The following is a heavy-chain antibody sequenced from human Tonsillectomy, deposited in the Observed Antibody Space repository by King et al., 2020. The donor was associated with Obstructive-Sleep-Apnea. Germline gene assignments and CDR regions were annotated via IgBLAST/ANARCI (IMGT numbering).Heavy chain of an antibody. CDR3: ARDLVTAASSD. D-gene: IGHD6-13*01. Sequence: HVQLVQSGAEVKKPGASVKVSCKPSGYTFTSYGISWVRQAPGQGLEWIGWISGYNGNTNYAQKFQDRVTMTTDTSTTTVDMELTSLRSDDTAVYYCARDLVTAASSDWGQGTLVTVSS. V-gene: IGHV1-18*01. CDR1: GYTFTSYG. J-gene: IGHJ4*02. CDR2: ISGYNGNT.